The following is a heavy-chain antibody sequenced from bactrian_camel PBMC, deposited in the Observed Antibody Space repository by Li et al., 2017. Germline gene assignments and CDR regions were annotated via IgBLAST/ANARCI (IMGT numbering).Heavy chain of an antibody. CDR2: LYSRGGTP. J-gene: IGHJ4*01. CDR3: AADHRGWYCDGGFGLSEYNW. V-gene: IGHV3-2*01. D-gene: IGHD3*01. Sequence: QLVESGGGSVQAGGSLRLSCVVSGYTISADCMGWFHQAPGREREAVARLYSRGGTPFYADSVKGRFTISQGHVKNTMYLEMNSLKPEDTAVYYCAADHRGWYCDGGFGLSEYNWWGQGTQVTVS. CDR1: GYTISADC.